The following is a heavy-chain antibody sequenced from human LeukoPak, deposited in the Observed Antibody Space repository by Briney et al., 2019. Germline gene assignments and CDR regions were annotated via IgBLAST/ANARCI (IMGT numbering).Heavy chain of an antibody. V-gene: IGHV1-2*02. Sequence: GASVKVSCKASGYTFTGYYMHWVRQAPGQGLEWMGWINPNSGGTNYAQKFQERVTITRDMSTSTAYMELSSLRSEDTAVYYCAADMENCSSTSCYYYYGMDVWGQGTTVTVPS. CDR2: INPNSGGT. J-gene: IGHJ6*02. D-gene: IGHD2-2*01. CDR1: GYTFTGYY. CDR3: AADMENCSSTSCYYYYGMDV.